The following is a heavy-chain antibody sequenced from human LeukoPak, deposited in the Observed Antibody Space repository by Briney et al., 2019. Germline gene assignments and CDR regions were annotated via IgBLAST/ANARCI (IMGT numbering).Heavy chain of an antibody. Sequence: ASVKVSCKASGYTFTGYYMHWVRQAPGQGLEWMGWMNPNSGNTGYAQKFQGRVTMTRNTSISTAYMELSSLRSEDTAVYYCASENYGSGSYDGMDVWGQGTTVTVSS. CDR3: ASENYGSGSYDGMDV. CDR2: MNPNSGNT. CDR1: GYTFTGYY. V-gene: IGHV1-8*02. J-gene: IGHJ6*02. D-gene: IGHD3-10*01.